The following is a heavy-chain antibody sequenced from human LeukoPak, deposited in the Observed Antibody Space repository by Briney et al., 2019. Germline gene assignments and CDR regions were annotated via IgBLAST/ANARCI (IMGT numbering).Heavy chain of an antibody. CDR3: ARDELLWFGESHWFDL. V-gene: IGHV1-2*02. D-gene: IGHD3-10*01. CDR2: INPNSGGT. Sequence: GASVKVSCKASGYTFTGYYMHWVRQAPGQGLEWMGWINPNSGGTNYAQKFQGRVTMTRDTSISTAYMELSRLRSDDTAVYYCARDELLWFGESHWFDLWGQGTLVTVSS. J-gene: IGHJ5*02. CDR1: GYTFTGYY.